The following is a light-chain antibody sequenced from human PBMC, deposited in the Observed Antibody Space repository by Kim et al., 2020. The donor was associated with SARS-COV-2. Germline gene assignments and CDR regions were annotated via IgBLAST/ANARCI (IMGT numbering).Light chain of an antibody. CDR2: DAA. CDR1: QSVSRY. Sequence: PGERATLSCRASQSVSRYLAWYQQKPGQAPRLLIYDAANRATGIPARFSAGGSRTDFTLTISSLESEDFAVYYCQQRHSWPLTFGVGTKVDI. J-gene: IGKJ4*01. V-gene: IGKV3-11*01. CDR3: QQRHSWPLT.